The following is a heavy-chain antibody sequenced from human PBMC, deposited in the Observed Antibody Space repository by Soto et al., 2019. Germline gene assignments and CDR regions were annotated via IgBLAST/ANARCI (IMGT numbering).Heavy chain of an antibody. J-gene: IGHJ4*02. D-gene: IGHD5-12*01. Sequence: GGSLRLSCAASGFTFSSYGMHWVRQAPGKGLEWVAVISYDGSNKYYADSVKGRFTISRDNSKNTLYLQMNSLRAEDTAVYYCAKDQRWLQLPWDYWGQGTLVTVSS. CDR1: GFTFSSYG. CDR3: AKDQRWLQLPWDY. V-gene: IGHV3-30*18. CDR2: ISYDGSNK.